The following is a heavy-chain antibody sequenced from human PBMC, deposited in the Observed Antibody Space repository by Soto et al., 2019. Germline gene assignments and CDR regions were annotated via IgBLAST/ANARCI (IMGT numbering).Heavy chain of an antibody. Sequence: QVQLVQYGAEEKKPGASVKVSCKASGYTFTSYAIHWVRQAPGQRLEWMGWINAGNGNTKYSQKFQGRVTITRDTSSSTAYMELSSLKSEDTAVYYCARGDWWLFDYWGQGTLVTVSS. D-gene: IGHD2-8*02. CDR1: GYTFTSYA. J-gene: IGHJ4*02. CDR2: INAGNGNT. V-gene: IGHV1-3*05. CDR3: ARGDWWLFDY.